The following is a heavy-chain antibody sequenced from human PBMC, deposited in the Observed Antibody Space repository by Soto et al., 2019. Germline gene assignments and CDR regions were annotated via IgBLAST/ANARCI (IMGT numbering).Heavy chain of an antibody. Sequence: GGYLRLSCAASGFTVSSNYMSWVRQAPGKGLEWVSVIYSGGSTYYADSVKGRFTISRDNSKNTLYLQMNSLRAEDTAVYYCARGANYDGSGSRYYYYGRAGWGQGTTVTVPS. CDR1: GFTVSSNY. CDR2: IYSGGST. J-gene: IGHJ6*02. D-gene: IGHD3-10*01. V-gene: IGHV3-53*01. CDR3: ARGANYDGSGSRYYYYGRAG.